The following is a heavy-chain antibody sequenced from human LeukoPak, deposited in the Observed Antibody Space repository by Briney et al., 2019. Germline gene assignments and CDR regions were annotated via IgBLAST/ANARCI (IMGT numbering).Heavy chain of an antibody. CDR2: IYYSGSN. V-gene: IGHV4-59*08. Sequence: SETLSLTCTVSGGSISRYYWSWIRQPPGKGLEWIGYIYYSGSNNYNPPLKSRVTISVDSSNNQFSLKLSSVTAADTAVYYCARQRLLEGYFDYWGQGTLVTVSS. D-gene: IGHD3-3*01. J-gene: IGHJ4*02. CDR3: ARQRLLEGYFDY. CDR1: GGSISRYY.